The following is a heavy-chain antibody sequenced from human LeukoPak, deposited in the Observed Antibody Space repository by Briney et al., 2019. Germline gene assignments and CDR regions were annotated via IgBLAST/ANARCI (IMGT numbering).Heavy chain of an antibody. CDR3: ARDLGYTFGYTSDY. CDR2: ISSSSSYT. Sequence: GGSLRLSCAASGFTFSDYYMSWTRQAPGKGLEWVSYISSSSSYTNYADSVKGRFTISRDNAKNSLYLQINSLRAEDTAVCYCARDLGYTFGYTSDYWGQGTLVTVSS. D-gene: IGHD5-18*01. CDR1: GFTFSDYY. J-gene: IGHJ4*02. V-gene: IGHV3-11*06.